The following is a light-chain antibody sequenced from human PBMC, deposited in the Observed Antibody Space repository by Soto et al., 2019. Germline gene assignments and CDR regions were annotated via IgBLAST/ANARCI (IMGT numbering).Light chain of an antibody. CDR2: DAS. V-gene: IGKV3-11*01. CDR1: QSVSSY. J-gene: IGKJ3*01. Sequence: EIVLTKSPATLSLSPGERATLSCRASQSVSSYLAWYQQKPGQAPRLLIYDASNRATGIPARFSGSGSGTDFTLTISSLEPEDFAVYYCQQRSNWPGFTVGPGTKVDSK. CDR3: QQRSNWPGFT.